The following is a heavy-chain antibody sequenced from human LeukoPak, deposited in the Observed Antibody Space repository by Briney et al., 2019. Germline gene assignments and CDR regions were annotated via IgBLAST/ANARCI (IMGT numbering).Heavy chain of an antibody. CDR1: GYTFTSYD. Sequence: ASVKVSCKASGYTFTSYDINWVRQATGQGLEWMGWMNPNSGNTGYAQKFQGRVTITRNTSISTAYMELSSLRSEDTAVYYCARVGYDSSGYYLHDYWGQGTLVTVYS. J-gene: IGHJ4*02. V-gene: IGHV1-8*03. CDR2: MNPNSGNT. D-gene: IGHD3-22*01. CDR3: ARVGYDSSGYYLHDY.